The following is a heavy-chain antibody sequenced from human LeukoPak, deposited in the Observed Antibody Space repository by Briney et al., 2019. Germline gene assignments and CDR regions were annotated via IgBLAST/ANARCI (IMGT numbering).Heavy chain of an antibody. Sequence: SETLSLTCSVSGVSMTGYYWSWIRQAPGKAPEWVGYIYSSGSTNYNPPLNSRVTRSLDASKNQFSLKLTFVTAADTSFYYCTTRPADCSWYGVFYFWSRGTLVTVS. D-gene: IGHD3-10*01. CDR2: IYSSGST. CDR1: GVSMTGYY. CDR3: TTRPADCSWYGVFYF. J-gene: IGHJ4*01. V-gene: IGHV4-59*01.